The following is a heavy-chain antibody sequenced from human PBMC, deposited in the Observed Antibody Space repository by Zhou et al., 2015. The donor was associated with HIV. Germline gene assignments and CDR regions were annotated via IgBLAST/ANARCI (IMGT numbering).Heavy chain of an antibody. CDR1: GFTFSGSA. CDR2: IRSKANSYAT. J-gene: IGHJ5*02. D-gene: IGHD4-17*01. CDR3: TSTDYGDYH. Sequence: EVQLVESGGGLVQPGGSLKLSCAASGFTFSGSAMHWVRQASGKGLEWVGRIRSKANSYATAYAASVKGRFTISRDDSKNTAYLQMNSLKTEDTAVYYCTSTDYGDYHWGQGTLVTVSS. V-gene: IGHV3-73*02.